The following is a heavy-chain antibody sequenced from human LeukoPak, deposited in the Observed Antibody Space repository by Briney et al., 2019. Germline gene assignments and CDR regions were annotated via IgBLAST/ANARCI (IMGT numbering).Heavy chain of an antibody. CDR3: ASGSRGELVPFDY. V-gene: IGHV4-38-2*02. D-gene: IGHD3-16*01. CDR1: GYSISSGYY. CDR2: IYHSGST. J-gene: IGHJ4*02. Sequence: SETLSLTCTVSGYSISSGYYWGWIRQPPGKGLEWIGSIYHSGSTYYNPSLKSRVTISVDTSKNQFSLKLSSVTAADTAVYYCASGSRGELVPFDYWGQGTLVTVSS.